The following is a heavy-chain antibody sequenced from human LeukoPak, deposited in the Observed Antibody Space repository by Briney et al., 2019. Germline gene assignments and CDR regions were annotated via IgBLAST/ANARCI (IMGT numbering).Heavy chain of an antibody. J-gene: IGHJ4*02. D-gene: IGHD1-26*01. V-gene: IGHV4-39*07. Sequence: SETLSLTCTVSGGSISRSSYYWGWIRQPPGNGLEWIGSIYYSGSTYYNPSLKSRVTISVDTSKNQFSLKLSSVTAADTAVYYCARGGNYFDYWGQGTLVTVSS. CDR1: GGSISRSSYY. CDR3: ARGGNYFDY. CDR2: IYYSGST.